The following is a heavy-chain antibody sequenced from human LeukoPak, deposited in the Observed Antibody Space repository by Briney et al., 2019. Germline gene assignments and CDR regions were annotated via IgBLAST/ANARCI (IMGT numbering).Heavy chain of an antibody. J-gene: IGHJ4*02. CDR3: ARDLKTSGWYGDFDY. Sequence: PGGSLRLSCVASGFPVSSNYMRWVRQAPGKGLEWVSAIFSGGSTFYADSVTGRFTISRDNSKNTVYLEMNSLRAEDTAVYYCARDLKTSGWYGDFDYWGQGTLVTVSS. CDR2: IFSGGST. V-gene: IGHV3-53*01. CDR1: GFPVSSNY. D-gene: IGHD6-19*01.